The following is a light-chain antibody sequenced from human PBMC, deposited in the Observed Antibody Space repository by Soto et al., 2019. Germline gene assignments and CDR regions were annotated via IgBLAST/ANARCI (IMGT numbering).Light chain of an antibody. CDR3: CSYAGSSTYV. Sequence: QSVRTQPASVSGSPGQSVTISCTGTSRDVGSYNLVSWYQQHPGKAPKLMIYEGSKRPSGVSNRFSGSKSGNTASLTISGLQAEDEADYYCCSYAGSSTYVFGTGTKVTVL. V-gene: IGLV2-23*01. CDR2: EGS. CDR1: SRDVGSYNL. J-gene: IGLJ1*01.